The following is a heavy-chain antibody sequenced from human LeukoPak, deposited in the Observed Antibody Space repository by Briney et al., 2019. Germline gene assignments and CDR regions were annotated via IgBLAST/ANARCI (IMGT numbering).Heavy chain of an antibody. J-gene: IGHJ2*01. V-gene: IGHV4-39*07. D-gene: IGHD3-22*01. CDR2: ISYSGST. CDR3: ARLLGSSGYAGDWYFDL. CDR1: GGSISSNNYY. Sequence: SETLSLTCTVSGGSISSNNYYWGWIRQPPGKGLEWIGSISYSGSTYYNPSLKSRVTISIGTSRNQFSLKLTSVTAADTAVYYCARLLGSSGYAGDWYFDLWGPGALVTVSS.